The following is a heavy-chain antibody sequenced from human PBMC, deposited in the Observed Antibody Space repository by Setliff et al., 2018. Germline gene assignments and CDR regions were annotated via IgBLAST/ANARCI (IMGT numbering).Heavy chain of an antibody. J-gene: IGHJ5*02. CDR2: IYYSGTT. CDR1: GGSVSSSSYY. D-gene: IGHD6-13*01. V-gene: IGHV4-39*01. Sequence: SETLSLTCTVSGGSVSSSSYYWGWIRQPPGKGLEWIGTIYYSGTTYYSPSLKSRVTISVDTSKNQFSLKLTSVTAADTAIYYCARGGGVAAAAWFDPWGQGTLVTVSS. CDR3: ARGGGVAAAAWFDP.